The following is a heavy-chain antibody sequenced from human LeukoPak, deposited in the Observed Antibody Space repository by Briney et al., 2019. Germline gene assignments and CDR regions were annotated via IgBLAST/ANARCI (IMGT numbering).Heavy chain of an antibody. CDR3: ASDSYSPEYFQH. CDR1: GFTFSSYS. CDR2: IYSGGST. J-gene: IGHJ1*01. V-gene: IGHV3-66*01. Sequence: GGSLRLSCAASGFTFSSYSMNWVRQAPGKGLEWVSVIYSGGSTFYADSVKGRFTISRDNSKNTLYLQMNSLRAEDTAVYYCASDSYSPEYFQHWGQGTLVTVSS. D-gene: IGHD2-15*01.